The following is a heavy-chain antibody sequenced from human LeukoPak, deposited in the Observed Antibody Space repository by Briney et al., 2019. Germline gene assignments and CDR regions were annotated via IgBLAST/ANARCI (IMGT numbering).Heavy chain of an antibody. V-gene: IGHV4-38-2*02. CDR3: ARVTGYMTEDYFDY. J-gene: IGHJ4*02. Sequence: SETLSLICTVSGYSISTGYYWGWVRQTPGQGLEWLGTVFHTGATYYNPSLRSRVTISVDTSKNQFSLRLSSVTAADTAVYYCARVTGYMTEDYFDYWGQGTLITVSS. D-gene: IGHD6-13*01. CDR1: GYSISTGYY. CDR2: VFHTGAT.